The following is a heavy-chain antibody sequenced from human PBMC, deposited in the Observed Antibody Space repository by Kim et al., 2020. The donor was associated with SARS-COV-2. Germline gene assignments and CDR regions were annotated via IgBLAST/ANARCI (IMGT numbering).Heavy chain of an antibody. J-gene: IGHJ1*01. V-gene: IGHV3-9*01. CDR3: VKDVGEIVVVPTAFEH. Sequence: DSVNGRLPISRDNAKNSLYLQMNSLRAEDTAFYYCVKDVGEIVVVPTAFEHWGQGALVTVSS. D-gene: IGHD2-2*01.